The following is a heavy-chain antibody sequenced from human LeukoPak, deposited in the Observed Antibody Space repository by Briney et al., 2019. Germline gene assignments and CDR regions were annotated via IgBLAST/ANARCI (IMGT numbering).Heavy chain of an antibody. CDR3: ARRHRYCSGGTCYLYDY. CDR2: IYCTGST. J-gene: IGHJ4*02. CDR1: GGSISSFY. D-gene: IGHD2-15*01. V-gene: IGHV4-59*08. Sequence: SETLSLTCSVSGGSISSFYWSWIRQPPGKGLESIGFIYCTGSTNYNPSLKSRVTISVDTSKNQFSLRLTSVTAADTAVYYCARRHRYCSGGTCYLYDYWGQGTLVTVSS.